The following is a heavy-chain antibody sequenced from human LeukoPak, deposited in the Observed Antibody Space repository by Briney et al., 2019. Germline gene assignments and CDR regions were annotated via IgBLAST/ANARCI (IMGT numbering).Heavy chain of an antibody. D-gene: IGHD3-10*01. CDR1: GFTFSSYG. CDR3: AKFTYGSGTSI. Sequence: PGGSLRLSCAASGFTFSSYGMHWVRQAPGKGLEWVAVISYDGSNKYYADSVKGRFTISRDNSKNTLYLQMNSLRAEDTAAYYCAKFTYGSGTSIWGQGTMVTVSS. V-gene: IGHV3-30*18. J-gene: IGHJ3*02. CDR2: ISYDGSNK.